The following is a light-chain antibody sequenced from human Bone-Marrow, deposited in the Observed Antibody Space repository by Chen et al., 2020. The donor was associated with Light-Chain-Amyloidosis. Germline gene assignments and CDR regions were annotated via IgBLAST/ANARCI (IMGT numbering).Light chain of an antibody. V-gene: IGKV1-39*01. J-gene: IGKJ4*01. CDR3: QQSYSTPT. CDR1: QSITKF. CDR2: TAS. Sequence: DIQMTQSPSSLSASVGDRVTITGRASQSITKFLNWYQQKPGKGPKLLIYTASSLQSGVPSRFSGSGSGTDFSLTISSVQPEDLATYYCQQSYSTPTFGGGTKLEIK.